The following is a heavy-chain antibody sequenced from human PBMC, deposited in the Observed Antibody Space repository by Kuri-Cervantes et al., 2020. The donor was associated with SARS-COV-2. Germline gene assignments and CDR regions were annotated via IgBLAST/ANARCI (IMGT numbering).Heavy chain of an antibody. J-gene: IGHJ4*02. CDR3: ARARNGNYLNEPDY. CDR1: GFTFSSYE. CDR2: ISSSGSTI. Sequence: GGSLRLSCAASGFTFSSYEMNWVRQAPGKGLEWVSYISSSGSTIYYADSVKGRFTISRDNAKNSLYLQMNSLRDEDTAVYYCARARNGNYLNEPDYWGQGTLVTVSS. D-gene: IGHD4-17*01. V-gene: IGHV3-48*03.